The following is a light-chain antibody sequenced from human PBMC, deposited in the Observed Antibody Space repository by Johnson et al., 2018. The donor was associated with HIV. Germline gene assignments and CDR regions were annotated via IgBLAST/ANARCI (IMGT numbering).Light chain of an antibody. CDR3: GTWVSSLSDGGV. CDR2: ENN. J-gene: IGLJ1*01. CDR1: SSNIGKNY. Sequence: QSVLTQPPSVSAAPGQKVTISCSGSSSNIGKNYVSWYQQLPGTAPKVLIYENNKRPSGIPDRFSGSKSGASATLGITGLQTGDEADYYCGTWVSSLSDGGVFGTGTKVTVL. V-gene: IGLV1-51*02.